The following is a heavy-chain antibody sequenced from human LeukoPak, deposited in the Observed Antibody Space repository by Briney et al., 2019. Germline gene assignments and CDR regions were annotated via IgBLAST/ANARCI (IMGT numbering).Heavy chain of an antibody. CDR2: ISAYNGST. CDR3: ARGGGYYDSSGYYR. D-gene: IGHD3-22*01. V-gene: IGHV1-18*01. J-gene: IGHJ1*01. CDR1: GYTFTSYG. Sequence: GASVKVSCKASGYTFTSYGISWVRQAPGQGLEWMGCISAYNGSTNYAQKLQGRGTITTDTSTSTAYMELRSLRSDDTDVYYCARGGGYYDSSGYYRWGQGTLVTVYS.